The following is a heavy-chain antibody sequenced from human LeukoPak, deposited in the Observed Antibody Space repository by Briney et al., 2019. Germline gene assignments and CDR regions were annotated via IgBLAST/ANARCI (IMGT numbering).Heavy chain of an antibody. CDR1: GFTFSSYS. CDR2: INHSGST. J-gene: IGHJ4*02. CDR3: ARIYDILTGYDY. V-gene: IGHV4-34*01. D-gene: IGHD3-9*01. Sequence: GSLRLSCAASGFTFSSYSMNWVRQAPGKGLEWIGEINHSGSTNYNPSLKSRVTISVDTSKNQFSLKLSSVTAADTAVYYCARIYDILTGYDYWGQGTLVTVSS.